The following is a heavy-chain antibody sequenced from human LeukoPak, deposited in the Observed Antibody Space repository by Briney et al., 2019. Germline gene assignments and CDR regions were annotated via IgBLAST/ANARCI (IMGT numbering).Heavy chain of an antibody. D-gene: IGHD3-10*01. CDR1: GFTFSSYG. CDR2: ISGSGGST. J-gene: IGHJ5*02. CDR3: ASSLWFGEFWFDP. V-gene: IGHV3-23*01. Sequence: GGSLRLSCAASGFTFSSYGMSWVRQAPGKGLEWVSVISGSGGSTYYADSVKGRLTISRDNSKNTLYLQMNSLRAEDTAVYYCASSLWFGEFWFDPWGQGTLVTVSS.